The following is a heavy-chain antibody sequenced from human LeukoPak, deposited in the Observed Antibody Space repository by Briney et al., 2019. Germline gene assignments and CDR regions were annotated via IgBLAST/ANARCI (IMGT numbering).Heavy chain of an antibody. CDR3: TTSPPVMITSGGVIVSYNWFDP. Sequence: PGGSLRLSCAASGFTFSGSAMHWVRQASGKGLEWVGRIRSKANSYATAYAASVKGRFTISRDDSKNTAYLQMNSLKTEDTAVYYCTTSPPVMITSGGVIVSYNWFDPWGQGTLVTVSS. CDR2: IRSKANSYAT. J-gene: IGHJ5*02. D-gene: IGHD3-16*02. V-gene: IGHV3-73*01. CDR1: GFTFSGSA.